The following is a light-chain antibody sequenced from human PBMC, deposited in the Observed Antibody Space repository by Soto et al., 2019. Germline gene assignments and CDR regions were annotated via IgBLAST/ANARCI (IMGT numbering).Light chain of an antibody. Sequence: AVRMTQSPSSFSASTGDRVTISCRASQEISTYLAWYQQKPGKAPKLLIYGASTLYNEVPSRFSGSGSGTDFTLTIDCLQSDDFASYFCQEYYTFPYTSGQGTALEIK. J-gene: IGKJ2*01. CDR3: QEYYTFPYT. CDR1: QEISTY. CDR2: GAS. V-gene: IGKV1-8*01.